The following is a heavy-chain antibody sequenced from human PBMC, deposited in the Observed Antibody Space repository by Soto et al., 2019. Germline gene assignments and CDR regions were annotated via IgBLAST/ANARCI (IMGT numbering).Heavy chain of an antibody. V-gene: IGHV1-18*04. D-gene: IGHD2-15*01. Sequence: ASVKVSCKASGYTFTSYCISWVRQAPGQGLEWMGWISAYNGNTNYAQKLQGRVTMTTDTSTSTAYMELRSLRSDDTAVYYCARGHCSGGSCYSFDYWGQGTLVTVSS. CDR3: ARGHCSGGSCYSFDY. CDR1: GYTFTSYC. CDR2: ISAYNGNT. J-gene: IGHJ4*02.